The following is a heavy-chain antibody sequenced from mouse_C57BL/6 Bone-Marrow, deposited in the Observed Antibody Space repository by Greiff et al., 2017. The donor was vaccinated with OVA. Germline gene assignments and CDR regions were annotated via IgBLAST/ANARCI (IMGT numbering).Heavy chain of an antibody. CDR1: GFNIKDDY. J-gene: IGHJ3*01. V-gene: IGHV14-4*01. Sequence: EVKLMESGAELVRPGASVKLSCTASGFNIKDDYMHWVRQRPEQGLEWIGWIDPENGDTEYAAKFQGKATITADTSSNTAYLQLSSLTSEDTAVYYCARLSFAYWYRGQLVPVTA. CDR3: ARLSFAY. CDR2: IDPENGDT.